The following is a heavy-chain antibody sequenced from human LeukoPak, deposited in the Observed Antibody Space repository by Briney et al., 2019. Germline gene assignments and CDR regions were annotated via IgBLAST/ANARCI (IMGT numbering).Heavy chain of an antibody. CDR2: ISAYNGNT. CDR1: GYTFTSYG. J-gene: IGHJ6*03. D-gene: IGHD6-19*01. Sequence: ASVKVSCKASGYTFTSYGISWVRQAPGQGLEWMGWISAYNGNTNYAQKLQGRVTMTTDTSTSTAYMELRSLRSDDTAVYYCARAPYSSGWSYYYYYYMDVWGKGTTVTVSS. V-gene: IGHV1-18*01. CDR3: ARAPYSSGWSYYYYYYMDV.